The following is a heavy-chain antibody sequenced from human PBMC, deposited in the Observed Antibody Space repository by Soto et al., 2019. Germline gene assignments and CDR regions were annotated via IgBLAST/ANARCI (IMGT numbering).Heavy chain of an antibody. V-gene: IGHV4-34*01. J-gene: IGHJ5*01. Sequence: PSETLSLTCAVYGGSFSGHSWTWIRQSPGKGLDWIGDINLSGRVIYSPSLKIRVTISLYTSKNQFSLPLSAVTAADTFLYYCSTRAYDTNGYYRFDPWGQGTLVTVSS. CDR1: GGSFSGHS. D-gene: IGHD3-22*01. CDR3: STRAYDTNGYYRFDP. CDR2: INLSGRV.